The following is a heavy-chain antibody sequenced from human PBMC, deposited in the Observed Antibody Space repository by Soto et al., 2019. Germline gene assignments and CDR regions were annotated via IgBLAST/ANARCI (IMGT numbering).Heavy chain of an antibody. CDR1: GFTFSGSA. V-gene: IGHV3-73*01. CDR2: ISSKANSYAT. CDR3: RGVCSGGSCYDAFDI. J-gene: IGHJ3*02. Sequence: GGSLRLSCAASGFTFSGSAMHWVRQASGKGLEWVGRISSKANSYATAYAASVKGRFTISRDDSKNTAYLQMNSLKTEDTAVYYCRGVCSGGSCYDAFDIWGQGTMVTVSS. D-gene: IGHD2-15*01.